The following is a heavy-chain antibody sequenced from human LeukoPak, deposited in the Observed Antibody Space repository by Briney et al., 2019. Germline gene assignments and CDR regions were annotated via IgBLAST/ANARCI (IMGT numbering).Heavy chain of an antibody. D-gene: IGHD4-17*01. CDR3: ARVGGYGDYPDY. Sequence: GASVKVSCKASGGTFSSYAISWVRQAPGQGLEWMGGIIPIFGTANYAQKFQGRVTITADKSTSTTYMELSSLRSEDTAVYYCARVGGYGDYPDYWGQGTLVTVSS. CDR2: IIPIFGTA. V-gene: IGHV1-69*06. CDR1: GGTFSSYA. J-gene: IGHJ4*02.